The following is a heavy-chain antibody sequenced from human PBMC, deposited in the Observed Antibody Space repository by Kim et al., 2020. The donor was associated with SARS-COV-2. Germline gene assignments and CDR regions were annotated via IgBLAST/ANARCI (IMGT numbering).Heavy chain of an antibody. J-gene: IGHJ5*02. Sequence: WYNDYAVSVKSRITINPDTSKNQFSLQLNSVTPEDTAVYYCAREREEFDPWGQGTLVTVSS. CDR2: WYN. V-gene: IGHV6-1*01. CDR3: AREREEFDP.